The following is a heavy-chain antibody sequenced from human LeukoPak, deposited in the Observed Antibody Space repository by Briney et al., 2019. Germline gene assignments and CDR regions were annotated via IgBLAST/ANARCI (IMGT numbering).Heavy chain of an antibody. D-gene: IGHD3-22*01. CDR3: AKDRYDSSGYYYEGGYYFDY. V-gene: IGHV3-30*04. J-gene: IGHJ4*02. CDR2: ISYDGSNK. CDR1: GFTFSDYT. Sequence: GGSLRLSCVTSGFTFSDYTMNWVRQAPGKGLEWVAVISYDGSNKYYADSVKGRFTISRDNSKNTLYLQMNSLRAEDTAVYYCAKDRYDSSGYYYEGGYYFDYWGQGTLVTVSS.